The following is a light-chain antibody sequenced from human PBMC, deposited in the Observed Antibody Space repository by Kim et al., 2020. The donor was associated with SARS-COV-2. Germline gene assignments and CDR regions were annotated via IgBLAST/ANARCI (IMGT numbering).Light chain of an antibody. Sequence: DIQMTQVPSSLSASVGDRVAITCRASQPIGTFLNWYQQRPGKVPRLLIYAASTLHDGVPSRFSGSGSGTDFTLIISSLQPEDFATYYCQQSANVPRTFGQGTKVDIK. J-gene: IGKJ1*01. CDR2: AAS. CDR1: QPIGTF. CDR3: QQSANVPRT. V-gene: IGKV1-39*01.